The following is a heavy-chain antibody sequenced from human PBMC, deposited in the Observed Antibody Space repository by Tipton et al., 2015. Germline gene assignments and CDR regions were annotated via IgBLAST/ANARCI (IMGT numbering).Heavy chain of an antibody. D-gene: IGHD3-22*01. Sequence: SLRLSCAASGFIFSDYYMTWIRQAPGKGLEWISFISSSSTYTNYADSVKGRFTISRDNAKNSLYLQMNSLRAEDTAVYYCRRVGGYYYDTSGSSSTYWGQGTLVTVSS. CDR1: GFIFSDYY. CDR3: RRVGGYYYDTSGSSSTY. CDR2: ISSSSTYT. J-gene: IGHJ4*02. V-gene: IGHV3-11*06.